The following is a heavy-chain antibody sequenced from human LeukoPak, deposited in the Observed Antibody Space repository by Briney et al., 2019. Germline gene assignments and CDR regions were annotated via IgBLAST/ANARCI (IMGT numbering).Heavy chain of an antibody. V-gene: IGHV4-4*07. CDR1: GGSISSYY. CDR3: ARTTEGGYTYDYFYYYYMDV. CDR2: IYTSGST. Sequence: SETLSLTCTVSGGSISSYYWSWIRQSPGKGLEWIGRIYTSGSTNYNPSLKSRVTISVDTSKNQFSLKLSSVTAADTAVYYCARTTEGGYTYDYFYYYYMDVWGKGTTATISS. J-gene: IGHJ6*03. D-gene: IGHD5-18*01.